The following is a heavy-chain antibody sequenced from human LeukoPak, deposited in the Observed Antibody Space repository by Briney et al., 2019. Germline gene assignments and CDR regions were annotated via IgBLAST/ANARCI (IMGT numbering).Heavy chain of an antibody. CDR3: ARSIGLTGGGVDV. D-gene: IGHD3-9*01. J-gene: IGHJ6*02. V-gene: IGHV3-23*01. CDR1: GFSISNSA. CDR2: IIASSGST. Sequence: GGSLRLSCAASGFSISNSAMSWVRQAPGKGLEWVSLIIASSGSTFYADSVKGRFTISRDNAKKTLYLQMNSLRAEDTAVYYCARSIGLTGGGVDVWGQGTTVTVSS.